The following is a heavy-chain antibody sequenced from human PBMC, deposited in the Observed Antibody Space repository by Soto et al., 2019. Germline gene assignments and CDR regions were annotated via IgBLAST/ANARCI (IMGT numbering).Heavy chain of an antibody. J-gene: IGHJ6*03. CDR2: TYYRSKWYN. Sequence: SPTLSLTCAISGDSVSSNSAAWHWIRQSPSRGLEWLGRTYYRSKWYNDYAVSVKSRITINPDTSKNQFSLQLNSVTPEDTAVYYCARVEQAVAPPGRTREYYYYYYMDVWGKGTTVTVSS. V-gene: IGHV6-1*01. CDR3: ARVEQAVAPPGRTREYYYYYYMDV. D-gene: IGHD6-19*01. CDR1: GDSVSSNSAA.